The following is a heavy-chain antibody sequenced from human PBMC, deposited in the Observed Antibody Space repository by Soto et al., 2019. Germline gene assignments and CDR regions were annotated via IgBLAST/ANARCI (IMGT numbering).Heavy chain of an antibody. Sequence: GGSLRLSCAASGFTVSSNYMSWVRQAPGKGLEWVSVIYSGGSTYYADSVKGRITISRDNSKNTLYLQMNSLRAEDTAVYYCAIKARIYDFWSGYYFDYWGQGTLVTVS. CDR1: GFTVSSNY. V-gene: IGHV3-66*01. J-gene: IGHJ4*02. D-gene: IGHD3-3*01. CDR3: AIKARIYDFWSGYYFDY. CDR2: IYSGGST.